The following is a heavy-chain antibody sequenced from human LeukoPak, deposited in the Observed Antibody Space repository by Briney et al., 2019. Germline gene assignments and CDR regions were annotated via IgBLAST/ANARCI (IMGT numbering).Heavy chain of an antibody. CDR2: ISSGSGSI. D-gene: IGHD6-19*01. J-gene: IGHJ5*02. V-gene: IGHV3-48*01. Sequence: GGSLRLSCAASGFTFSSYSMNWVRQAPGKGLEWVSHISSGSGSISYADSVKGRFTISRDNAKNSLYLQMNSLRAEDTAVYYCAKAIAVAGRGDWFDPWGQGTLVTVSS. CDR3: AKAIAVAGRGDWFDP. CDR1: GFTFSSYS.